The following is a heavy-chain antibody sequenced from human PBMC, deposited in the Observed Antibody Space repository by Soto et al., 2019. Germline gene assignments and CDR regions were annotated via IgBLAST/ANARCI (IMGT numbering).Heavy chain of an antibody. CDR1: GFTFSSYA. J-gene: IGHJ6*03. V-gene: IGHV3-23*01. CDR3: AKVGRQLATLYYYYMDV. D-gene: IGHD6-6*01. CDR2: ISGSGGST. Sequence: EVQLLESGGGLVPPGGSLRLSCAASGFTFSSYAMSWVRQAPGKGLEWVSAISGSGGSTYYADSVKGRFTIARDNSKNTLYLQMNSLRAEDTAVYYCAKVGRQLATLYYYYMDVWGKGTTVTVSS.